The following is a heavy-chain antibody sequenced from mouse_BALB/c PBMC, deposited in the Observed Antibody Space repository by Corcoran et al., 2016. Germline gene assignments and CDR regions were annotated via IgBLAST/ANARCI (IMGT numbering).Heavy chain of an antibody. D-gene: IGHD2-1*01. V-gene: IGHV1S136*01. J-gene: IGHJ2*01. CDR2: IYPYNDGT. CDR1: GYTFTTYV. Sequence: EAQLQQSGPELVKPGASVKMSCKASGYTFTTYVIHWVKQKPGQGLEWIGYIYPYNDGTKYNEKFKGKATLTSDKSSSTAYMELSSLTSEDSAVYYCAREVPGGNPFDYWGQGTTLTVSS. CDR3: AREVPGGNPFDY.